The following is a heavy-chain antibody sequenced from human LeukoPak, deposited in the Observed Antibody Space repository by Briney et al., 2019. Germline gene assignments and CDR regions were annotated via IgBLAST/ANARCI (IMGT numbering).Heavy chain of an antibody. Sequence: GGSLRLSCEVSGFTFRNYAMAWVRQAPGKGLEWFSVISASAATTKYAEDVKGRFTISRDNPQNTLYLEMSSLKAEDSALYYCANSVDYSSGWYYDYWGQGTLVTVSS. D-gene: IGHD6-19*01. CDR3: ANSVDYSSGWYYDY. CDR1: GFTFRNYA. V-gene: IGHV3-23*01. CDR2: ISASAATT. J-gene: IGHJ4*02.